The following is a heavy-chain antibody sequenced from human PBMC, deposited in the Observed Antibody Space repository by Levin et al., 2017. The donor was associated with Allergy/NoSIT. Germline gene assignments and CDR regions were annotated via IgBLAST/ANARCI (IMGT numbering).Heavy chain of an antibody. CDR1: DDSISSSNYY. CDR2: INYSGTT. V-gene: IGHV4-39*01. Sequence: PSETLSLTCTVSDDSISSSNYYWGWVRQPPGTGLEWIGSINYSGTTHYNPSLQSRVTISVDASKNEFSLRLSSVTAADTAVYYCARHASRHYYNPQNYWGRGTLVSVSS. CDR3: ARHASRHYYNPQNY. J-gene: IGHJ4*02. D-gene: IGHD3-10*01.